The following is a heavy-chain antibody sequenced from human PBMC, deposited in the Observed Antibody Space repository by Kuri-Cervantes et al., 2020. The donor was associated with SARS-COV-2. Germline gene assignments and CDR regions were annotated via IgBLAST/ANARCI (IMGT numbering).Heavy chain of an antibody. CDR1: GFTFSSYA. CDR3: ARGGCSSTSCYQYYFDY. J-gene: IGHJ4*02. CDR2: ISSNGGST. D-gene: IGHD2-2*01. Sequence: GESLKISCAASGFTFSSYAMHWVRQAPGKGLEYVSAISSNGGSTYYANSVKGRFTISRDNSKNTLYLQMGSLRAEDMAVYYCARGGCSSTSCYQYYFDYWGQGTLVTDSS. V-gene: IGHV3-64*01.